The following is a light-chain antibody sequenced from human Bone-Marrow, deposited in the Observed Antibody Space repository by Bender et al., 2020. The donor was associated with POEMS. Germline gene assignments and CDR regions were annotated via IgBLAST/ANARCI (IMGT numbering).Light chain of an antibody. CDR2: EVS. Sequence: QSALTQPPSASGSPGQSVTISCSGTSRDIGAYNSVSWYQQHPGKAPKVIIYEVSKRPSGVPDRFSGSKSGNTASLTVSWLHTDDEADYYCSSYATSNNLLFGGGTKVTVL. CDR1: SRDIGAYNS. CDR3: SSYATSNNLL. J-gene: IGLJ6*01. V-gene: IGLV2-8*01.